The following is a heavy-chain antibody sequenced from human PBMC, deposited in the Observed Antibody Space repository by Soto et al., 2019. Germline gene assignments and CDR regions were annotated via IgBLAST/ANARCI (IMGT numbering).Heavy chain of an antibody. D-gene: IGHD3-3*01. V-gene: IGHV3-33*01. CDR1: GFTFSSYG. Sequence: QVQLVESGGGVVQPGRSLRLSCAASGFTFSSYGMHWVRQAPGKGLEWVAVIWYDGSNKYYADSVMGRFTISRDNSKNTLYLQMNSLRAEDTAVYYCARDRDRFWYFDYWGQGTLVTVSS. J-gene: IGHJ4*02. CDR2: IWYDGSNK. CDR3: ARDRDRFWYFDY.